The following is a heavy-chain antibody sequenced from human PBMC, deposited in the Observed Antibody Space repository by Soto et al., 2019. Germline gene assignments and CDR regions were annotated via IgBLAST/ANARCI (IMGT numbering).Heavy chain of an antibody. J-gene: IGHJ4*02. CDR1: GHSISSGHY. Sequence: QVQLQESGPGLVKPSETLSLTCTVSGHSISSGHYWGWIRQPPGKGPEWIGSMHHSGTTHYNPSLKSRVTISMDTSKDQFSLKLRSVTAADTALYYCARDQGYGEISPYLDFWGQGTLVTVSS. V-gene: IGHV4-38-2*02. CDR2: MHHSGTT. CDR3: ARDQGYGEISPYLDF. D-gene: IGHD5-18*01.